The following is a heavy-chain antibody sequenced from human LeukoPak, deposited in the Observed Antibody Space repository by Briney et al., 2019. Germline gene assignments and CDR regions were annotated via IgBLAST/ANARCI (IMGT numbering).Heavy chain of an antibody. CDR2: ISYDGSNK. D-gene: IGHD2-15*01. V-gene: IGHV3-30*04. J-gene: IGHJ4*02. CDR3: ARVYCSGGSCYGTTLFDY. Sequence: GGSLRLSCAASGFTFSSYAMHWVRQAPGKGLEWVAVISYDGSNKYYADSVKGRFTISRDNSKNTLYLQMNSLRAEDTALYYCARVYCSGGSCYGTTLFDYWGQGTLVTVSS. CDR1: GFTFSSYA.